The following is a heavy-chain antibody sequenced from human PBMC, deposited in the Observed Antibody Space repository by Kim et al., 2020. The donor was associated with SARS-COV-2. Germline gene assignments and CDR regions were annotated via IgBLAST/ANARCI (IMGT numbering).Heavy chain of an antibody. Sequence: GGSLRLSCAASGFTFSSYGMHWVRQAPGKGLEWVAVISYDGSNKYYADSVKGRFTISRDNSKNTLYLQMNSLRAEDTAVYYCAKEHHEYLWFGESSGPPPPSFPDYWGQGTLVTVSS. V-gene: IGHV3-30*18. CDR1: GFTFSSYG. CDR3: AKEHHEYLWFGESSGPPPPSFPDY. D-gene: IGHD3-10*01. J-gene: IGHJ4*02. CDR2: ISYDGSNK.